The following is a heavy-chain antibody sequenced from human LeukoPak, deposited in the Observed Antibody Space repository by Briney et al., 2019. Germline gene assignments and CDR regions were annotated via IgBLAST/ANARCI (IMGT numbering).Heavy chain of an antibody. V-gene: IGHV3-53*01. CDR2: IYSGGTT. J-gene: IGHJ4*02. D-gene: IGHD1-26*01. CDR1: GFPVSSNY. Sequence: GGSLRLSCAASGFPVSSNYMSWVRQAPGKGLEWVSVIYSGGTTYYADSVKGRFTISRDNSKNTLYLQMSSLRADDTAVYHCASGSGRSRSYAYWGQGPLVTVSS. CDR3: ASGSGRSRSYAY.